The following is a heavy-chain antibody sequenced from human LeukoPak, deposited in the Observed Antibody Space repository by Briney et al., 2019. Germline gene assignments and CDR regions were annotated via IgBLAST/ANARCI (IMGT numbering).Heavy chain of an antibody. V-gene: IGHV1-2*02. CDR3: ARFYYYDSSGYFDY. J-gene: IGHJ4*02. CDR1: GYTFTGYY. CDR2: INPNSGGT. D-gene: IGHD3-22*01. Sequence: ASVTVSCKASGYTFTGYYMHWVRQAPGQGLEWMGWINPNSGGTNYAQKFQGRVTMTRDTSISTAYMELSRLRSDDTAVYYCARFYYYDSSGYFDYWGQGTLVTVSS.